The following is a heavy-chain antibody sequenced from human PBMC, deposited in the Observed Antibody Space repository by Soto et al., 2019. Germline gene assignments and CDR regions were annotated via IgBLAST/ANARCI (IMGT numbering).Heavy chain of an antibody. Sequence: EVQLVESGGGLVQPGGSLRLSCAASGFTFSSYSMNWVRQAPGKGLEWVSYISSSSSTIYYADSVKGRFTISRDNAKNSLYLHMNSLRDEDTAVYYCAREGSYGSYGMDVWGQGTTVTVSS. D-gene: IGHD5-18*01. J-gene: IGHJ6*02. V-gene: IGHV3-48*02. CDR3: AREGSYGSYGMDV. CDR2: ISSSSSTI. CDR1: GFTFSSYS.